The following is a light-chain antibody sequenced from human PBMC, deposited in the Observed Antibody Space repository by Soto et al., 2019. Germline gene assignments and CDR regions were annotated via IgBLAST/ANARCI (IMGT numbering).Light chain of an antibody. CDR1: HSVNSN. Sequence: EIVMTQSPATLSVSPGERATLSCRASHSVNSNLAWYQQRPGQAPRLLISGASTRATGVPARFSGSGSETAFTLTISSLPSEDFAVDDCQQYNNWWPFGQGTKVEIK. CDR2: GAS. CDR3: QQYNNWWP. J-gene: IGKJ1*01. V-gene: IGKV3-15*01.